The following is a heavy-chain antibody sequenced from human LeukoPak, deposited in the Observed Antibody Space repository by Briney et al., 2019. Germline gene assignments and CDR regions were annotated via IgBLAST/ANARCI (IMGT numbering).Heavy chain of an antibody. CDR1: GGSMSSYY. V-gene: IGHV4-59*01. CDR2: IHHNGRT. CDR3: ARGYSSGWYEGWFDP. Sequence: SETLSLTCTVSGGSMSSYYWSWFRRLPGQGLEWIAYIHHNGRTNYNPSLRSRVTISLDTSENQFSLKVTSLTAADTAVHYCARGYSSGWYEGWFDPWGQGTRVIVSS. D-gene: IGHD6-19*01. J-gene: IGHJ5*02.